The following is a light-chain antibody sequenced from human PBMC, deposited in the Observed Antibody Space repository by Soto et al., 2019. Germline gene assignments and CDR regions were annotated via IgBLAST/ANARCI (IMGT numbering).Light chain of an antibody. CDR3: QKYDNAPLT. Sequence: DIQMTQAPSSLSASVGDRVTITCRARQGISTYLAWYQQKPWKVPKLLISAAYSLQSGVPPRFSGSGSGTDFTLTISSLQPEDVANYYCQKYDNAPLTFGGGTKVEIK. J-gene: IGKJ4*01. CDR2: AAY. V-gene: IGKV1-27*01. CDR1: QGISTY.